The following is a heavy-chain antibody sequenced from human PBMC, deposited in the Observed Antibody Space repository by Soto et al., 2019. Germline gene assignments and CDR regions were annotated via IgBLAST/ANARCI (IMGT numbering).Heavy chain of an antibody. Sequence: QVQLVQSGAEVKKPGASVKVSCKASGYTFTSYGISWVRQAPGQGLEWMGWISAYNGNTNYAQKLQDRVTMTTDPPTSTAYMELRSLKSDATAVYYCARDRLGSWVVSDAFDIWGQGKMVTVSS. J-gene: IGHJ3*02. V-gene: IGHV1-18*01. CDR1: GYTFTSYG. CDR2: ISAYNGNT. CDR3: ARDRLGSWVVSDAFDI. D-gene: IGHD6-13*01.